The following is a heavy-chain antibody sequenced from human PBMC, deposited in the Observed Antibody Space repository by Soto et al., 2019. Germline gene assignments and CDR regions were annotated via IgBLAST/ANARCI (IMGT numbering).Heavy chain of an antibody. V-gene: IGHV3-23*01. J-gene: IGHJ4*02. CDR1: GFSLSTYG. CDR3: AKWNGYGDY. Sequence: EVPLLESGGGLVQPGGSLRLSCAASGFSLSTYGVTWVRQAPGKGLEWVSGFSGGSGTTHYADSVKGRFSIPRDNSKNTAHLAMNSLRVEDTAIYSCAKWNGYGDYWGQGILVTVSS. D-gene: IGHD1-1*01. CDR2: FSGGSGTT.